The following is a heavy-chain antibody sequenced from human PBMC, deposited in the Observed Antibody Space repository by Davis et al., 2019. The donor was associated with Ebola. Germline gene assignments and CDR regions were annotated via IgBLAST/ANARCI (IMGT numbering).Heavy chain of an antibody. CDR2: IIPIFGTA. Sequence: SVKVSCKASGCTFSSYAISWVRQAPGQGLEWMGGIIPIFGTANYAQKFQGRVTITADESTSTAYMELSSLRSEDTAVYYCARCSMITFGGVIAPGAFDIWGQGTMVTVSS. V-gene: IGHV1-69*13. CDR1: GCTFSSYA. D-gene: IGHD3-16*02. CDR3: ARCSMITFGGVIAPGAFDI. J-gene: IGHJ3*02.